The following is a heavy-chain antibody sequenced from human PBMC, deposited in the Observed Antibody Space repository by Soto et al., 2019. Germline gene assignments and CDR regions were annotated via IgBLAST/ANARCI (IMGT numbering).Heavy chain of an antibody. CDR3: GRDPGLRPARILGLGWFDP. CDR2: IKQDGSEE. V-gene: IGHV3-7*03. D-gene: IGHD2-2*01. J-gene: IGHJ5*02. Sequence: EMQLVESGGGLVQPGGSLRLACTASSFTFSGYGMNWVRQAPGHGLEGVARIKQDGSEEHYVDSVKGRFTISRDNAKNSVYLPMNRRRAEDTAVYYCGRDPGLRPARILGLGWFDPWGQGVLVTVSS. CDR1: SFTFSGYG.